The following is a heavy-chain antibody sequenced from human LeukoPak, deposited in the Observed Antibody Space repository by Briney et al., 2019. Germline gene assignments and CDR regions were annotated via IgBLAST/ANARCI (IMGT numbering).Heavy chain of an antibody. Sequence: GGSLRLSCAASGFTFSSYSMNWVRQAPGKGLEWVSSISSSSSYIYYADSVKGRFTISRDNTKNSLYLQMNSLRAEDTAVYYCARDGIAVAKFDYWGQGTLVTVSS. CDR2: ISSSSSYI. J-gene: IGHJ4*02. D-gene: IGHD6-19*01. CDR3: ARDGIAVAKFDY. CDR1: GFTFSSYS. V-gene: IGHV3-21*01.